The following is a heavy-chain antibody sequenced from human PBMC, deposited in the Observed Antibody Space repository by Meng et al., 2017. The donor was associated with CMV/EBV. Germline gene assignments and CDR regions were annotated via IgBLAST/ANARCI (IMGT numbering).Heavy chain of an antibody. Sequence: GSLRLSCTVSGGSISSSSYYWGWIRQPPGKGLEWIGGIYYSGSTYYNPSLKSRVTISVDTSKNQFSLKLSSVTAADTAVYYCARDPGADIVVVPAATDAFDIWGQGTMVTVSS. CDR1: GGSISSSSYY. CDR3: ARDPGADIVVVPAATDAFDI. J-gene: IGHJ3*02. V-gene: IGHV4-39*07. D-gene: IGHD2-2*01. CDR2: IYYSGST.